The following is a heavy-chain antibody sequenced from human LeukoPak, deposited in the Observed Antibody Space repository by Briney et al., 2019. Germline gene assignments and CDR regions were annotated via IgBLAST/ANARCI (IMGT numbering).Heavy chain of an antibody. J-gene: IGHJ3*01. D-gene: IGHD6-19*01. CDR1: GFTFSHHG. CDR3: AKDRQCAFDV. Sequence: PGGSLRLSCAASGFTFSHHGMHWVRQAPGKGLEWVAFIRYDGSYKSDADSVKGRFTISRDNSKNTLYLQMNSLRVEDTAVYFCAKDRQCAFDVWGQGTRVTVSS. CDR2: IRYDGSYK. V-gene: IGHV3-30*02.